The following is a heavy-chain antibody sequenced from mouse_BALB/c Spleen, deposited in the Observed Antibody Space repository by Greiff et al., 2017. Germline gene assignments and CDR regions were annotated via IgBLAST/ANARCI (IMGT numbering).Heavy chain of an antibody. D-gene: IGHD2-1*01. V-gene: IGHV5-6-5*01. CDR3: AREEDYGNYDAMDY. CDR1: GFTFSSYA. J-gene: IGHJ4*01. Sequence: DVKLVESGGGLVKPGGSLKLSCAASGFTFSSYAMSWVRQTPEKRLEWVASISSGGSTYYPDSVKGRFTISRDNARNILYLQMSSLRSEDTAMYYCAREEDYGNYDAMDYWGQGTSVTVSS. CDR2: ISSGGST.